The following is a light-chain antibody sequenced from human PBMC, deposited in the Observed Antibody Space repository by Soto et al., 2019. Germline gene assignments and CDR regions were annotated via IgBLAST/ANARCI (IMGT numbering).Light chain of an antibody. CDR2: DAS. CDR3: QQYANLPYT. Sequence: DLPMTQSASSLSASVGDRVTITCQASQDIDNYLNWYQQKPGKAPKLLIYDASYLETGVPSRFSGSGSGTDFTFTISSLHPEDIATYYCQQYANLPYTFGQGTKLEIK. CDR1: QDIDNY. V-gene: IGKV1-33*01. J-gene: IGKJ2*01.